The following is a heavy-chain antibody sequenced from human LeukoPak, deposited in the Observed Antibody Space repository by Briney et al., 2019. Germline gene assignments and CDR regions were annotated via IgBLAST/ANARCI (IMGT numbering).Heavy chain of an antibody. D-gene: IGHD3-3*01. CDR1: GGSMSSFY. Sequence: SETLSLTCTVSGGSMSSFYWSWFRQPPGKRLEWIGYIYYSGSTNYNPSLKSRVTISVDTSKNHFSLKLTSVTAADTAVYYCARSITIFGVVDYWGQGTLVTVSS. V-gene: IGHV4-59*01. J-gene: IGHJ4*02. CDR2: IYYSGST. CDR3: ARSITIFGVVDY.